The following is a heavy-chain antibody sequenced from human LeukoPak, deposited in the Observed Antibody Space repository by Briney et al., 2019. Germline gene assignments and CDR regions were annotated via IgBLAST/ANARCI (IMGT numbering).Heavy chain of an antibody. CDR2: INPSGGST. CDR1: GYTLTSYY. D-gene: IGHD2-15*01. Sequence: ASVKVSCKASGYTLTSYYMHWVRQAPGQGLEWMGIINPSGGSTSYAQKFQGRVTMTRDTSTSTVYMELSSLRSEDTAVYYCARDLQGWWKDYWGQGTLVTVSS. V-gene: IGHV1-46*01. CDR3: ARDLQGWWKDY. J-gene: IGHJ4*02.